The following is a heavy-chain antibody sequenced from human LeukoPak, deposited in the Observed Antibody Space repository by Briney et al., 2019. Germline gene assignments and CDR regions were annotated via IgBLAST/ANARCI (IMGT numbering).Heavy chain of an antibody. CDR3: ARERVTTTSFDY. CDR1: GFTFTNYW. CDR2: IKQDGGAK. Sequence: GGSLRLSCAASGFTFTNYWMNWLRQAPEKGLEWVANIKQDGGAKNYVDSVKGRFTISRDNAKNSLYLQMNNLRVEDTAVYYCARERVTTTSFDYWGQGVLVTVSS. J-gene: IGHJ4*02. D-gene: IGHD2/OR15-2a*01. V-gene: IGHV3-7*01.